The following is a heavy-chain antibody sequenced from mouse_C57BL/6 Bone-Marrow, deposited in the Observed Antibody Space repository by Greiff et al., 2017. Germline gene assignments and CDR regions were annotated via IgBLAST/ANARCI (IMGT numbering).Heavy chain of an antibody. CDR2: IDPENGDT. CDR1: GFNIKDDY. CDR3: TAHYYGSFYYYAMDY. J-gene: IGHJ4*01. D-gene: IGHD1-1*01. Sequence: EVQLQQSGAELVRPGASVKLSCTASGFNIKDDYMHWVKQRPEQGLEWIGWIDPENGDTEYASKFQGKATITADTSSNTSYLQLSSLTSEDTAVYYCTAHYYGSFYYYAMDYWGQGTSVTVSS. V-gene: IGHV14-4*01.